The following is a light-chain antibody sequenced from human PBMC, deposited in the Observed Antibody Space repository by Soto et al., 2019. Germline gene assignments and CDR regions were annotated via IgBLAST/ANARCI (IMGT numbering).Light chain of an antibody. CDR2: DVS. CDR1: SSDVGAYNY. CDR3: CSYTPSSPDV. J-gene: IGLJ1*01. Sequence: QSALTQPASVSGSPGQSITISCSGTSSDVGAYNYVSWFQQHPGKAPKLMIYDVSNRTSGVSDRFSGSKSGNTASLTISGLQPEDEADYYCCSYTPSSPDVFGTGTKLTVL. V-gene: IGLV2-14*01.